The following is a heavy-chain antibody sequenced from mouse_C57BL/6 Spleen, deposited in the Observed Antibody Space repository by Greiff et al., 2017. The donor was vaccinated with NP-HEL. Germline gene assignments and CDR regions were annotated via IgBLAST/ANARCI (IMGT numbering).Heavy chain of an antibody. D-gene: IGHD1-1*01. V-gene: IGHV1-31*01. CDR1: GYSFTGYY. J-gene: IGHJ2*01. CDR2: IYPYNGVS. CDR3: ATTVVATGLDY. Sequence: EVQLQQSGLELVKPGASVKISCKASGYSFTGYYMHWVKQSHGNILDWIGYIYPYNGVSSYNQKFKGKATLTVDKSSSTAYMELRSLTSEDSAVYYGATTVVATGLDYWGQGTTLTVSS.